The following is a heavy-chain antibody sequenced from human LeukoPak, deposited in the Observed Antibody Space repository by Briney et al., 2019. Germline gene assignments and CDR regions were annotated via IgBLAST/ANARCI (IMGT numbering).Heavy chain of an antibody. Sequence: GGSLRLSCAASGFTFSSYAMSWVRQAPGKGLEWVSSMSGSGGTTYYADSVKGRCATSRDNSKNTLYLQMSSLRTEDTAPYYCAKVQQLATIYYFDYWGQGSLVTVSS. J-gene: IGHJ4*02. CDR3: AKVQQLATIYYFDY. V-gene: IGHV3-23*01. D-gene: IGHD6-13*01. CDR2: MSGSGGTT. CDR1: GFTFSSYA.